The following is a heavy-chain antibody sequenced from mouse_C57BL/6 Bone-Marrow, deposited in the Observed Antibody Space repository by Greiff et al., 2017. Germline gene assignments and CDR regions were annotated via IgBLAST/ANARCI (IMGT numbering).Heavy chain of an antibody. CDR1: GYTFTDYE. CDR2: IDPETGGT. V-gene: IGHV1-15*01. J-gene: IGHJ2*01. CDR3: YRGEYCGSSLYCFDY. D-gene: IGHD1-1*01. Sequence: VQLQQSGAELVRPGASVTLSCKASGYTFTDYEMHWVKQTPVHGLEWIGAIDPETGGTAYNQKVKGKAILTADKSSSTAYMELRSLTSEDSAVYFCYRGEYCGSSLYCFDYWGQGTTPTVSS.